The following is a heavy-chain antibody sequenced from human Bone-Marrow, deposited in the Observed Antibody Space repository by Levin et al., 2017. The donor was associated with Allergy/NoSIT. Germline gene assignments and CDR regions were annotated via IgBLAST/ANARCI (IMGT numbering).Heavy chain of an antibody. V-gene: IGHV4-39*01. CDR2: ISSSGIT. J-gene: IGHJ4*02. CDR1: DASLSESAYY. CDR3: ARRETGTMLDN. D-gene: IGHD1-7*01. Sequence: PSETLSLTCDVSDASLSESAYYWGWIRQPPGKGLEWIGSISSSGITSYNPPLKSRVTISRDTFKKQFSLRLTSVTAADTAVYFCARRETGTMLDNWGQGTLVTVSS.